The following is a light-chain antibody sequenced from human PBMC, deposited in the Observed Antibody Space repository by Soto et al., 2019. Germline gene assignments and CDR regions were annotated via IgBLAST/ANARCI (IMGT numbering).Light chain of an antibody. CDR2: EVS. CDR1: SSDVGGYNY. CDR3: SSYAGSNNVI. J-gene: IGLJ2*01. Sequence: QSALTQPPSGSGSPGQSVTISCTGASSDVGGYNYVSWYQQHPGKAPKLMIYEVSERPSGVPDRFSGSKSGNTASLTVSGLQAEDEADYYCSSYAGSNNVIFGGGTKVTVL. V-gene: IGLV2-8*01.